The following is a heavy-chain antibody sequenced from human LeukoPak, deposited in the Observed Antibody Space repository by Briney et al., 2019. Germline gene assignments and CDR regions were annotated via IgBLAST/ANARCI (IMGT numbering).Heavy chain of an antibody. V-gene: IGHV1-8*01. D-gene: IGHD5-18*01. CDR3: AKNVRDTGTFDY. CDR2: MNPNSGNT. Sequence: ASVKVSCKASGYTYTTYDINWVRQATGQGLEWMGWMNPNSGNTGYAQRFQGRVTMTRDTSISTAYMELNSLTSEDTAVYYCAKNVRDTGTFDYWGQGTLVTVSS. J-gene: IGHJ4*02. CDR1: GYTYTTYD.